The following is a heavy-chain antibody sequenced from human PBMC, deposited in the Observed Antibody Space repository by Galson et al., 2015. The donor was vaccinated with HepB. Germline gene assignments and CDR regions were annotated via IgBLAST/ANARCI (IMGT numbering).Heavy chain of an antibody. CDR3: ARDLGYVRYFDWSNYYYYYGMDV. Sequence: SVKVSCKASGFTFTSSTVHWVRQAPGQGLEWMGIINPSGGSTSYAQKFQGRVTMTRDTSTSTVYMELSSLRSEDTAVYYCARDLGYVRYFDWSNYYYYYGMDVWGQGTTVTVSS. J-gene: IGHJ6*02. V-gene: IGHV1-46*01. CDR2: INPSGGST. CDR1: GFTFTSST. D-gene: IGHD3-9*01.